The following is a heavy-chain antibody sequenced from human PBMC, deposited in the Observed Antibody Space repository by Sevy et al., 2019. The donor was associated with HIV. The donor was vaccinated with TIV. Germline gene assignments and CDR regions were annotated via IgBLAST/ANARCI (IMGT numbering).Heavy chain of an antibody. CDR1: GFTFSSYS. CDR2: ISSSSSYI. J-gene: IGHJ6*02. V-gene: IGHV3-21*04. Sequence: GGSLRLSCAASGFTFSSYSMNWVRQAPGKGLEWVSSISSSSSYIYYADSVKGRFTISRDNAKNSLYLQMNNLRADDTALYYCARDCNSATCLWGLDVWGQGTTVTVSS. CDR3: ARDCNSATCLWGLDV. D-gene: IGHD1-26*01.